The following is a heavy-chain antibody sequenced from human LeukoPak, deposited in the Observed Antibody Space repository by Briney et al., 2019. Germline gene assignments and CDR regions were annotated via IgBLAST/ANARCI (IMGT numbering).Heavy chain of an antibody. CDR1: GFTFSSYE. D-gene: IGHD2-15*01. Sequence: GGSLRLSCAASGFTFSSYEMNWVRQAPGKGLEWVSYISSSSSTIFYADSVKGRFTISRDNAKNSLYLQMNSLRADDTAVYYCARVHGGYPFDYWGQGTLVTVSS. V-gene: IGHV3-48*01. J-gene: IGHJ4*02. CDR3: ARVHGGYPFDY. CDR2: ISSSSSTI.